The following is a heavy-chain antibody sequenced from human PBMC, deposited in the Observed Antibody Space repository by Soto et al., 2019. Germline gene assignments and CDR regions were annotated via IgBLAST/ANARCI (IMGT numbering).Heavy chain of an antibody. J-gene: IGHJ4*02. CDR3: ARANWYSEY. CDR2: IYYTGST. V-gene: IGHV4-59*11. Sequence: SETLSLTCTVSGGSINNHYWSWIRQPPGKGLEWIGYIYYTGSTNYNPSLKSRVTMSVNTSKNQFSLNLTSLTAADTAIYYCARANWYSEYWGRETLFTFSS. D-gene: IGHD7-27*01. CDR1: GGSINNHY.